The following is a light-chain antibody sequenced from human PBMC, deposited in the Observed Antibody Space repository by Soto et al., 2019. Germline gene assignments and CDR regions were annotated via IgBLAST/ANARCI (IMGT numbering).Light chain of an antibody. CDR2: AAS. Sequence: DIQMTQSPSSLSASVGDSVTITCQASQSISSYLNWYQQKPGKAPKLLIYAASSLQSGVPSRFSGSGSGTDFTLTISSLQPEDFATYYCQQSYSTPYTFGQGTKVDIK. V-gene: IGKV1-39*01. J-gene: IGKJ2*01. CDR1: QSISSY. CDR3: QQSYSTPYT.